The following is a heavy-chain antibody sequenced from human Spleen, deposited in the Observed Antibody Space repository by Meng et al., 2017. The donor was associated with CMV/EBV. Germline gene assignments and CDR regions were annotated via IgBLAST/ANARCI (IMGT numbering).Heavy chain of an antibody. CDR3: ARETSIVVVPAAILNWFDP. J-gene: IGHJ5*02. CDR2: ISYDGSNK. CDR1: TFSSYA. D-gene: IGHD2-2*01. Sequence: TFSSYARHWVRQAPGKGLEWVAVISYDGSNKYYADSVKGRFTISRDNSKNTLYLQMNSLRAEDTAVYYCARETSIVVVPAAILNWFDPWGQGTLVTVSS. V-gene: IGHV3-30*04.